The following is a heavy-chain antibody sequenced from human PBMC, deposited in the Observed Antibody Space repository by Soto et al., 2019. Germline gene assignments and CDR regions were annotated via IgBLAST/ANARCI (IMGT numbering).Heavy chain of an antibody. CDR1: GYTFTSYG. J-gene: IGHJ5*02. Sequence: ASVKVSCKASGYTFTSYGISWVRQAPGQGLEWMGWISAFNGNTYYAQKLQGRVTMTTDTSTSTAYMELSSLRSEDTAVYYCARDRGPSSGYYPYWFDPWGQGTLVTVSS. V-gene: IGHV1-18*01. D-gene: IGHD3-22*01. CDR2: ISAFNGNT. CDR3: ARDRGPSSGYYPYWFDP.